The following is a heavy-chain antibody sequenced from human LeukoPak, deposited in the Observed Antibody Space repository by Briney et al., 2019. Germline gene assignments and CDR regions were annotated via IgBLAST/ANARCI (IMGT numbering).Heavy chain of an antibody. CDR3: ARDYRVYDSSGYYHFDY. CDR1: GYTFAGYY. V-gene: IGHV1-2*02. CDR2: INPNSGGT. D-gene: IGHD3-22*01. Sequence: ASVKVSCKASGYTFAGYYMHWVRQAPGQGLEWMGWINPNSGGTNYAQKFQGRVTMTRDTSISTAYMELSRLRSDDTAVYYCARDYRVYDSSGYYHFDYWGQGTLVTVSS. J-gene: IGHJ4*02.